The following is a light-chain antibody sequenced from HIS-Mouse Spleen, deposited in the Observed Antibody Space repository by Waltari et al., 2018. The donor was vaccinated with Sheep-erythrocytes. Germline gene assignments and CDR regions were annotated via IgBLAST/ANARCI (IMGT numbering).Light chain of an antibody. Sequence: AIRMTQSPSSLSASTGDRVTLTCRASQSISSYLAWYQQKPGKAPKLLIYAAATLQSGVPSRFSGSGSGTDFTLTISCLQSEDFATYYCQQYYSYPYTFGQGTKLEIK. J-gene: IGKJ2*01. V-gene: IGKV1-8*01. CDR1: QSISSY. CDR2: AAA. CDR3: QQYYSYPYT.